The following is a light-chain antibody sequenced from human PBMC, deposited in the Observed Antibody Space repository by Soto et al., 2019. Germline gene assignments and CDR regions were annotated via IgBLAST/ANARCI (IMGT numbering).Light chain of an antibody. CDR3: LQDYSYPWT. Sequence: DIQMTQSPSTLSASVGDRVTLTCRASQSISIWLAWYQQKPGKAPKLLMYAASTLQSGVPSRFSGSASGTDFTLTISSLQPEDFATYYCLQDYSYPWTFGQGTKVDI. CDR1: QSISIW. CDR2: AAS. V-gene: IGKV1-5*01. J-gene: IGKJ1*01.